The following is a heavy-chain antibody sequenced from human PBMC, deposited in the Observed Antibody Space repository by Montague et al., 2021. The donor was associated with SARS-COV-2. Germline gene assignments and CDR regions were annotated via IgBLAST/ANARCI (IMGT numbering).Heavy chain of an antibody. Sequence: CAISGDSVSSNTAAWNWIRQSPSRGLEWLGRTYYRSKWYYDYAVSVKSRMTISPDTSKDQFSLQLSSVTPEGRAVYYCARDPRYSLSWSFDYWGRGTLVTVSS. CDR1: GDSVSSNTAA. J-gene: IGHJ4*02. CDR3: ARDPRYSLSWSFDY. D-gene: IGHD6-13*01. CDR2: TYYRSKWYY. V-gene: IGHV6-1*01.